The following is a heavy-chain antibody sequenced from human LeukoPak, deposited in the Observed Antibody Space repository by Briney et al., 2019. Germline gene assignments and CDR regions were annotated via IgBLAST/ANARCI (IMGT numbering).Heavy chain of an antibody. D-gene: IGHD1-26*01. CDR2: INPNSGGT. CDR1: GYTFTCYY. Sequence: ASVKVSCKASGYTFTCYYMHWVRQAPGQGLEWMGWINPNSGGTNYAQKFQGRVTMTRDTSISTAYMELSRLRSDDTAVYYCARDIFERWELLEDYWGQGTLVTVSS. CDR3: ARDIFERWELLEDY. V-gene: IGHV1-2*02. J-gene: IGHJ4*02.